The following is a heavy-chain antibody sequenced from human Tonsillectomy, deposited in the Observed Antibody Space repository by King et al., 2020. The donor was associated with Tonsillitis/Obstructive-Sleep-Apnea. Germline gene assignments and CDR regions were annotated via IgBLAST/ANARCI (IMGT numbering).Heavy chain of an antibody. Sequence: VQLVESGAEVKNPGASVKVSCKASGYTFTSYGINWVRQAPGQGLEWMGWNSAYSGNTNYAQNLQGRVSMTTDTSTNTAYMDLRSLRYDDTAVYYCGRADPISAAGTFDPWGQGTLVTVSS. CDR1: GYTFTSYG. CDR2: NSAYSGNT. V-gene: IGHV1-18*01. CDR3: GRADPISAAGTFDP. J-gene: IGHJ5*02. D-gene: IGHD6-13*01.